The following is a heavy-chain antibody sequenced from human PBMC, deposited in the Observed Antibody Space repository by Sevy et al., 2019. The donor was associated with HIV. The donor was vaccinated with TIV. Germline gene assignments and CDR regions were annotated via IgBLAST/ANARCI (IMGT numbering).Heavy chain of an antibody. CDR2: IYYSGST. J-gene: IGHJ4*02. D-gene: IGHD3-3*01. CDR3: ARTPPGFLEFDY. CDR1: GGSISIYY. V-gene: IGHV4-59*12. Sequence: SETLSLTCTVSGGSISIYYWSWIRQPPGKGLEWIGYIYYSGSTNYNPSLKSRVTISVDTSKNQFSLKLTSVTAADTDVYSCARTPPGFLEFDYWGQGTLVTVSS.